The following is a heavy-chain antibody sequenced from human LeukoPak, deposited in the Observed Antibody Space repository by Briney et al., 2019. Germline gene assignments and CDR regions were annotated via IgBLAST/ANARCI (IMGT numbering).Heavy chain of an antibody. D-gene: IGHD3-16*01. Sequence: ASVKVSCKASGYTFTSYGISWVRQAPGQGLEWMGWISAYNGDTNYAQKLQGRVTMTTDTSTSTAYMELSRLRSDDTAVYYCARASLRVKWFDPWGQGTLVTVSS. V-gene: IGHV1-18*01. CDR3: ARASLRVKWFDP. CDR1: GYTFTSYG. CDR2: ISAYNGDT. J-gene: IGHJ5*02.